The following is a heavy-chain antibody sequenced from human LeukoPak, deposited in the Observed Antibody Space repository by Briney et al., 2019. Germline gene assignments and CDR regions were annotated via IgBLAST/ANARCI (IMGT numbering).Heavy chain of an antibody. V-gene: IGHV3-9*01. CDR3: AKEYTGTFSPFPSYFDN. D-gene: IGHD1-26*01. CDR2: ISWNGGSI. Sequence: GGSLRLSCAASGFTFDGYAMHWVRQAPGKGLEWVSSISWNGGSIGYADSVKGRFTISRDNAKNSLYLQMNSLRAEDTAIYYCAKEYTGTFSPFPSYFDNWGQGTLVTVSS. CDR1: GFTFDGYA. J-gene: IGHJ4*02.